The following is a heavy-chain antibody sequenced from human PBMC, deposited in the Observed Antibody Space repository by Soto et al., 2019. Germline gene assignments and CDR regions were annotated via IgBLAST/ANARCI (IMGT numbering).Heavy chain of an antibody. CDR1: GGSISSYY. Sequence: PSETLSLTCAVSGGSISSYYWSCIRQPPGKGLEWIGYIYYSGSTNYNPSLKSRVTISVDTSKNQFSLKLSSVTAADTAVYYCARSADVVVTMLFSSLDIWGQGTMVTVSS. CDR3: ARSADVVVTMLFSSLDI. D-gene: IGHD2-21*02. CDR2: IYYSGST. J-gene: IGHJ3*02. V-gene: IGHV4-59*01.